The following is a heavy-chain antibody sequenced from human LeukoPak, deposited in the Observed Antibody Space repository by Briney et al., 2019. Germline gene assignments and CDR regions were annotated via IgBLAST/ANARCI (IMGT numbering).Heavy chain of an antibody. CDR1: GGTFSSYA. Sequence: SVKVSCKASGGTFSSYAISWVRQAPGQGLEWMGGIIPIFGIANYAQKFQGRVTITTDESTSTAYMELSSLRSEDTAVYYCASSRPHLGRPRNWFDPWGQGTLVTVSS. CDR3: ASSRPHLGRPRNWFDP. CDR2: IIPIFGIA. D-gene: IGHD3-16*01. J-gene: IGHJ5*02. V-gene: IGHV1-69*05.